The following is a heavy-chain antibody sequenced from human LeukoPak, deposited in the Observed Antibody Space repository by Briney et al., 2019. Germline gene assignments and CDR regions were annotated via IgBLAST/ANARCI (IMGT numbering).Heavy chain of an antibody. J-gene: IGHJ6*03. CDR3: AKDYCSSTSCYASYRYYYYYYMDV. D-gene: IGHD2-2*01. V-gene: IGHV3-21*05. Sequence: GGSLRLSCAASGFTFSSYSMNWVRQAPGKGLEWVSYISSSSNYIYYADSVKGRFTISRDNAKNSLYLQMNSLRAEDTAVYYCAKDYCSSTSCYASYRYYYYYYMDVWGKGTTVTVSS. CDR2: ISSSSNYI. CDR1: GFTFSSYS.